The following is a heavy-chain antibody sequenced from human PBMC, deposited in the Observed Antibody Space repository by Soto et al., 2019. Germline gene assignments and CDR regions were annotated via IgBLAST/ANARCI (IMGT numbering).Heavy chain of an antibody. CDR1: GDSVSSNSAA. CDR2: TYYRSKWYN. D-gene: IGHD6-19*01. V-gene: IGHV6-1*01. J-gene: IGHJ6*02. Sequence: SQTLSLTCAISGDSVSSNSAAWNWIRQSPSRGLEWLGRTYYRSKWYNDYTGSVKSRITINPVTTKNQFSLQLNSVTPEDPAADYCARDPAGGDLSECYYYGMDVWGQGTTVTVSS. CDR3: ARDPAGGDLSECYYYGMDV.